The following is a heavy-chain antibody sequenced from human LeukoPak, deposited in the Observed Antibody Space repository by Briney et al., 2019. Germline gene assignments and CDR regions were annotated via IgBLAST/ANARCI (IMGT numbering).Heavy chain of an antibody. CDR2: IYYSGST. D-gene: IGHD3-3*01. J-gene: IGHJ3*02. Sequence: SETLSLTCTVSGGSISSSSYYWGWIRQPPGKGLEWIGSIYYSGSTYYNPSLKSRVTISVDTSKNQFSLKLSSVTAADTAVYYCAREIVFGVVITSPDAFDIWGQGTVVTVSS. V-gene: IGHV4-39*07. CDR1: GGSISSSSYY. CDR3: AREIVFGVVITSPDAFDI.